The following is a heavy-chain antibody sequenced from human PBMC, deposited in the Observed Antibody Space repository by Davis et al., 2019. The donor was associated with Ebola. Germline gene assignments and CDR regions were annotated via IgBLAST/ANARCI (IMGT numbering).Heavy chain of an antibody. Sequence: PSETLSLTCTVSGVSISRHYWSWIRQPPGTRLEWIGSIYYTGSAYYNSSLARRATISVDTSKNQFSLKLTSVTAADTAMYYCSERGSSVWGQGTLVTVSS. J-gene: IGHJ4*02. CDR1: GVSISRHY. V-gene: IGHV4-59*03. D-gene: IGHD3-10*01. CDR3: SERGSSV. CDR2: IYYTGSA.